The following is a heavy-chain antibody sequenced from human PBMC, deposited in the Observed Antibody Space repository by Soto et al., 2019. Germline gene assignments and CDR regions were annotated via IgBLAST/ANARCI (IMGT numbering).Heavy chain of an antibody. Sequence: HPGGSLRLSCTASGFTFGDYAMSWYRQAPGKGLEWVGFIRSKAYGGTTEYAASVKGRFTISRDDSKSIAYLQMNSLKTEDTAVYYCTTGYSYGSYDYWGQGTLVTVSS. CDR3: TTGYSYGSYDY. CDR1: GFTFGDYA. D-gene: IGHD5-18*01. J-gene: IGHJ4*02. V-gene: IGHV3-49*03. CDR2: IRSKAYGGTT.